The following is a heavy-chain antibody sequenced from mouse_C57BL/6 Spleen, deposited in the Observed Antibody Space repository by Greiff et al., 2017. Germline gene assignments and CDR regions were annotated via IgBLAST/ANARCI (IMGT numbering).Heavy chain of an antibody. CDR1: GFSLTSYG. CDR2: IWRGGST. J-gene: IGHJ4*01. V-gene: IGHV2-5*01. Sequence: QVQLKQSGPGLVQPSQSLSITCTVSGFSLTSYGVHWVRQSPGKGLEWLGVIWRGGSTDYNAAFMSRLSITKDNSKSQVFFKMNSLQADDTAIYYYAKNGDDYDGTGDYYAMDYWGQGTSVTVSS. D-gene: IGHD2-4*01. CDR3: AKNGDDYDGTGDYYAMDY.